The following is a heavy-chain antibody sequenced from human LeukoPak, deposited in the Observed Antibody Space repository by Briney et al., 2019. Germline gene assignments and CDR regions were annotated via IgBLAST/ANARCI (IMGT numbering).Heavy chain of an antibody. Sequence: TGGSLRLSCAASGFTFSSYAMSWVRQAPGKGLEWVSAISGSGGSTYYADSVKGRFTISRDNSKNTLCLQMNSLRAEDTAVYYCAKTRQDYYDSSGYAFDIWGQGTMVIVSS. D-gene: IGHD3-22*01. CDR1: GFTFSSYA. CDR3: AKTRQDYYDSSGYAFDI. V-gene: IGHV3-23*01. CDR2: ISGSGGST. J-gene: IGHJ3*02.